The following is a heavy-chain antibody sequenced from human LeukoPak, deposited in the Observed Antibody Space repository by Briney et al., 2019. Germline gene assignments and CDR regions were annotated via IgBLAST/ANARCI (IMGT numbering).Heavy chain of an antibody. V-gene: IGHV3-30*18. CDR1: GFTFSSYG. CDR3: AKDGPDKDIMVRGVTGFDY. CDR2: ISYDGSNK. J-gene: IGHJ4*02. D-gene: IGHD3-10*01. Sequence: PGGSLRLSCAAPGFTFSSYGMHWVRQAPGKGLEWVAVISYDGSNKYYADSVKGRFTISRDNSKNTLYLQMNSLRAEDTAVYYCAKDGPDKDIMVRGVTGFDYWGQGTLVTVSS.